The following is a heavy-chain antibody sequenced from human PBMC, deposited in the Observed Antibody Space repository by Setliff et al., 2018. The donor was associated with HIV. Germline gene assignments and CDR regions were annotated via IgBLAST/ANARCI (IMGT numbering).Heavy chain of an antibody. Sequence: SETLSLTCTVSGGSISGYYWSWIRQSPGKGLEWIGYIYSSGSTNFNPSLKSRVTLSIDTSKNQFSLNLTSMTAADTAVYFCVRHGYYYDFIDIWGQGTVVIVSS. CDR3: VRHGYYYDFIDI. CDR2: IYSSGST. J-gene: IGHJ3*02. D-gene: IGHD3-22*01. V-gene: IGHV4-4*09. CDR1: GGSISGYY.